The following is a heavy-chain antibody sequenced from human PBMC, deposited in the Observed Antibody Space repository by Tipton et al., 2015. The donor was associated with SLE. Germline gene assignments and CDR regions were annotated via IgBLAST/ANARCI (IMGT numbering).Heavy chain of an antibody. CDR3: ATRSWDVLTGYDY. V-gene: IGHV4-34*01. D-gene: IGHD3-9*01. CDR1: GGSFSGYY. Sequence: TLSLTCDVYGGSFSGYYWSWIRQPPGKGLEWIGEINDGGSTIYNPSLESRVTISVDTSKNQFSLKLSSVTAADTAVYYCATRSWDVLTGYDYWGQGTPVTVSS. CDR2: INDGGST. J-gene: IGHJ4*02.